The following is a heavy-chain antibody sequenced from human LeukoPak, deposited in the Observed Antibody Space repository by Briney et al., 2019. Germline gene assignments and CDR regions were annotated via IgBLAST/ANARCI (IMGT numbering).Heavy chain of an antibody. D-gene: IGHD3-22*01. CDR2: IRSKASNYAT. CDR1: GFTFSGSA. Sequence: PGGSLRLSCAASGFTFSGSAMHWVRQASGKGLEWVGRIRSKASNYATVYAASVKGRFTISRDDSENTAYLQMNSLKTEDTAVYYCTRLDDSSGYYYKGFDYWGQGTLVTVSS. CDR3: TRLDDSSGYYYKGFDY. J-gene: IGHJ4*02. V-gene: IGHV3-73*01.